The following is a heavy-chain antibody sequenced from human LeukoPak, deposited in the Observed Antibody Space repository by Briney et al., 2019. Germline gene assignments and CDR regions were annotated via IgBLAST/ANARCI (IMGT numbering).Heavy chain of an antibody. CDR1: GFAFSSYA. V-gene: IGHV3-23*01. D-gene: IGHD3-9*01. Sequence: PGGSLRLSCAASGFAFSSYAMSWVRQAPGKGLEWVSGISGSGGSTDYADSVKGRFTISRDNSKNTLYLQMNSLRAEDTAVYYCAKVRYFDWLSPFNWFDPRGQGTLVTVSS. CDR3: AKVRYFDWLSPFNWFDP. CDR2: ISGSGGST. J-gene: IGHJ5*02.